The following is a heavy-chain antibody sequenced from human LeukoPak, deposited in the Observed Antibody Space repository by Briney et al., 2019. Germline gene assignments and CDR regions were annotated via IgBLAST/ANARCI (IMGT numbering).Heavy chain of an antibody. J-gene: IGHJ4*02. CDR2: IYYSGST. CDR3: ARNIVVVPSAILYFDY. Sequence: SETLSLTCTVSGGTISSYHWSWLRQPPGKGRKGIRYIYYSGSTNYNPSLKRRVTISVDTSKNQFSLKLSSVTAADTAVYYCARNIVVVPSAILYFDYWGQGTLVTVSS. CDR1: GGTISSYH. D-gene: IGHD2-2*01. V-gene: IGHV4-59*01.